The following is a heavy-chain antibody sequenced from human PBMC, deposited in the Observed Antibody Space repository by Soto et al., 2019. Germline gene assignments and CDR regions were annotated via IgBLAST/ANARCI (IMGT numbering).Heavy chain of an antibody. J-gene: IGHJ4*02. CDR1: GVTFSSET. D-gene: IGHD3-10*01. Sequence: GASVKVSCKASGVTFSSETLGWVRQAPGQGLEWVGGIIPLFGKASYAQKFQGRVTITADESTRTAYMELSSLRSDDTAVYFCATELGENPASPFDAWGQGTLVTVYS. V-gene: IGHV1-69*13. CDR2: IIPLFGKA. CDR3: ATELGENPASPFDA.